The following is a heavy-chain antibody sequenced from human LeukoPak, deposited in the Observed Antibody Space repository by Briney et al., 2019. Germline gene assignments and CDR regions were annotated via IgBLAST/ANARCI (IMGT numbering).Heavy chain of an antibody. V-gene: IGHV3-23*01. CDR1: GFTFNSYA. Sequence: GGSLRLSCAASGFTFNSYAMSWVRQAPGKGLEWVSAISGSGGSTYYADSVKGRFTISRDNSKNTLYLQMNSLRAEDTAVYHCAKCCYDSSGYYFGAFDIWGQGTMVTVSS. J-gene: IGHJ3*02. D-gene: IGHD3-22*01. CDR3: AKCCYDSSGYYFGAFDI. CDR2: ISGSGGST.